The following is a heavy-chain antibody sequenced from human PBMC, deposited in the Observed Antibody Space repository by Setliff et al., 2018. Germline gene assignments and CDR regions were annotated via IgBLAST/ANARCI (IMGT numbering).Heavy chain of an antibody. J-gene: IGHJ4*02. CDR2: ITGSGGDR. CDR3: VTSTIIIYYFDF. CDR1: GFTFKTYA. Sequence: SGGSLRPSCAASGFTFKTYAMSWVRQAPGKGLEWVSSITGSGGDRDYADSVKGRFTISRDNSKNTLYLQMNSLRAEDTAVYYCVTSTIIIYYFDFWGQGTPGTVS. D-gene: IGHD3-10*01. V-gene: IGHV3-23*01.